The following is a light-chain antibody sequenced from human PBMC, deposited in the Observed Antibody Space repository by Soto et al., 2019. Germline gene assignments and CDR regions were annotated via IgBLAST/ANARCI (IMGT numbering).Light chain of an antibody. CDR3: LQHDSYPWT. V-gene: IGKV1-17*01. CDR1: QGIGND. CDR2: AAS. Sequence: DIQMTQSPSSLSASVGDRVTIACRASQGIGNDLGWYQQKPGKAPKRLIYAASSLHSEVPSRFSGSGSGTEFTLTISSLQPEDFATYYCLQHDSYPWTFGQGTKVDI. J-gene: IGKJ1*01.